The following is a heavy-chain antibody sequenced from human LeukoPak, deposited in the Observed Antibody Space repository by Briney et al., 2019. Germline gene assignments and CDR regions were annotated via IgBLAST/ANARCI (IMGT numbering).Heavy chain of an antibody. J-gene: IGHJ4*02. V-gene: IGHV4-4*07. CDR1: GGSIKSYY. CDR2: LYASGTT. Sequence: SETLSLTCTVSGGSIKSYYWSWIRQPAGEGLEWLGHLYASGTTNYNPSLNSRVTMSVDTSKNQFSLRLASVTAADTAVYYCARVADRFGYNYGIDEYFGYWGQGTLVTVSS. D-gene: IGHD5-18*01. CDR3: ARVADRFGYNYGIDEYFGY.